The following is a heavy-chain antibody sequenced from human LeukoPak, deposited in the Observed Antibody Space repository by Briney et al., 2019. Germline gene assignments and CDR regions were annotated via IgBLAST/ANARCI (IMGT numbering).Heavy chain of an antibody. CDR1: GFTFSGFA. CDR2: ISGSGGST. Sequence: GGSLRLSYAASGFTFSGFAMSWVRRTPGKGLEWVSAISGSGGSTYYADSVKGRFTISRDNSKNTLYLQMNSLRAEDTAVYYCAKELISGRPYYFDYWGQGTLVTVSS. CDR3: AKELISGRPYYFDY. V-gene: IGHV3-23*01. D-gene: IGHD3-10*01. J-gene: IGHJ4*02.